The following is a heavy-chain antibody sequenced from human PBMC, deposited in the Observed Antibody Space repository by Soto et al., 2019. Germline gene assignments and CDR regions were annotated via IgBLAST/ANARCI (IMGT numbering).Heavy chain of an antibody. CDR1: GFTFSSYA. D-gene: IGHD2-2*01. CDR2: IGGSGANT. V-gene: IGHV3-23*01. CDR3: AKARGSSTPAPGSY. J-gene: IGHJ4*02. Sequence: GGALTLSCAASGFTFSSYAMGWVRQAPGKGLEWVSTIGGSGANTYYADSVKGRFTISRDNSKNTLYLQMNSLRAEDTAVYYCAKARGSSTPAPGSYWGQGTLVTVSS.